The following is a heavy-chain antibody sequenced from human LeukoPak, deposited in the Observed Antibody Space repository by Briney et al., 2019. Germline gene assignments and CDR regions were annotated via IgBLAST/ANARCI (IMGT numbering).Heavy chain of an antibody. D-gene: IGHD1-26*01. CDR2: IKQDGSEK. CDR3: ASHSASYYDPHDAFDI. V-gene: IGHV3-7*01. J-gene: IGHJ3*02. CDR1: GFTFSSYW. Sequence: PGGSLRLSCAAAGFTFSSYWMSWVRQAPGKGLEWVANIKQDGSEKYYVDSVKGRFTISRDNAKNSLYLQMNSLRAEDTAVYYCASHSASYYDPHDAFDISGQGTMVTVSS.